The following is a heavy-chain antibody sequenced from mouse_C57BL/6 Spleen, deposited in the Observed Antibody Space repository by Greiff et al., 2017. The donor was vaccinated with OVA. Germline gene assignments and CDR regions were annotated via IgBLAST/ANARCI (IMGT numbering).Heavy chain of an antibody. CDR1: GFTFSDYY. Sequence: EVNVVESGGGLVQPGGSLKLSCAASGFTFSDYYMYWVRQTPEKRLEWVAYISNGGGSTYYPDTVKGRFTISRDNAKNTLYLQMSRLKSEDTAMYYCARQGDYDEGGAMDYWGQGTSVTVSS. D-gene: IGHD2-4*01. CDR2: ISNGGGST. V-gene: IGHV5-12*01. J-gene: IGHJ4*01. CDR3: ARQGDYDEGGAMDY.